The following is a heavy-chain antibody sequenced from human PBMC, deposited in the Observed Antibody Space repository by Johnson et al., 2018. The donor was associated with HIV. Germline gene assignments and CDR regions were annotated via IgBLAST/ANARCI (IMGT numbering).Heavy chain of an antibody. Sequence: QMLLVESGGGLVKPGGSLRLSCVISGFVFSDYHMSWVRQAPGKGLEWISYISSGASTYYSDSVKGRFTISRDNSKNTLYLQMNSLRPQDTALYYCARERSDGGANWGSHRAFDIWGQGTMVTVSS. J-gene: IGHJ3*02. CDR2: ISSGAST. V-gene: IGHV3-11*01. CDR1: GFVFSDYH. CDR3: ARERSDGGANWGSHRAFDI. D-gene: IGHD7-27*01.